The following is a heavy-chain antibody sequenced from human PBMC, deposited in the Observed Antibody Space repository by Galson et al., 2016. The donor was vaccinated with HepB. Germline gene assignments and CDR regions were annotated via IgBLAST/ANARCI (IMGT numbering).Heavy chain of an antibody. J-gene: IGHJ4*02. CDR2: MYTRGST. CDR3: ARLGVRRVLGFDY. Sequence: TLSLTCTVSGDSITSGSYHYWSWIRQPVGKGLEWVGLMYTRGSTNYNPPLKGRVTISLDTSKNQVSLKLRSVNAADTAVYYCARLGVRRVLGFDYWGQGMLVTVSS. CDR1: GDSITSGSYHY. V-gene: IGHV4-61*02. D-gene: IGHD3-10*01.